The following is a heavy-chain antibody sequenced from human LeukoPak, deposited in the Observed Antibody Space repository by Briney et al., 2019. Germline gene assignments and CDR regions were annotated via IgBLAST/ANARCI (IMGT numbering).Heavy chain of an antibody. CDR1: GGTFSSYA. CDR2: IIPIFGTA. Sequence: ASVKVSCKASGGTFSSYAISWVRQAPGQGLEWMGGIIPIFGTANYAQKFQGRVTITTDESTSTAYMELSSLRSEDTAVYYCARGDTGYYYYYMDVWGKGTTVTVSS. CDR3: ARGDTGYYYYYMDV. V-gene: IGHV1-69*05. J-gene: IGHJ6*03.